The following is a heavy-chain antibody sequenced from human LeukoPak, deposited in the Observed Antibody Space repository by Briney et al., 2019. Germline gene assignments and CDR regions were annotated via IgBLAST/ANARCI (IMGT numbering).Heavy chain of an antibody. J-gene: IGHJ5*02. CDR1: GGTFSSYA. CDR2: IIPIFGTA. D-gene: IGHD3-3*01. V-gene: IGHV1-69*06. CDR3: ARTNSITVFGVVTRLNGWFDP. Sequence: SVKVSCKASGGTFSSYAISWVRQAPGQGLEWMGSIIPIFGTANYAQKFQGRVTITADKSTSTAYMELSSLRSEDTAVYYCARTNSITVFGVVTRLNGWFDPWGQGTLVTVSS.